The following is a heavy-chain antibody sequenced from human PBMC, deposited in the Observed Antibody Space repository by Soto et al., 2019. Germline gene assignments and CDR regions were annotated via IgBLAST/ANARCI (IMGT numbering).Heavy chain of an antibody. V-gene: IGHV3-23*01. CDR1: GFTFDNYA. J-gene: IGHJ4*02. CDR3: AKVGRYCSSTSCSSRSYFDY. CDR2: ISGGGGTT. Sequence: GGSLRLSCAASGFTFDNYAMSWVRQAPGKGLEWVSTISGGGGTTNHAASVKGRFTISRDNSKNTLYLQMNTLRAEDTAVYYCAKVGRYCSSTSCSSRSYFDYWGQGTLVTVSS. D-gene: IGHD2-2*01.